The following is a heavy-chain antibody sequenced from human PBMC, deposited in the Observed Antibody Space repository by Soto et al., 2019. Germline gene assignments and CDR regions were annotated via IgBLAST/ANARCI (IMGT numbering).Heavy chain of an antibody. CDR1: GYIFTNYA. CDR3: ARSVVRIVEGNYYFYGLDV. V-gene: IGHV1-3*01. CDR2: NNAGNGNT. J-gene: IGHJ6*02. D-gene: IGHD2-21*01. Sequence: QVQLVQSGAEVKKPGASVKVSCKASGYIFTNYAFHWVRQAPGQRLEWMGWNNAGNGNTKYSQKFLGRVTFTRDTPASTAYMEVSSLRSEDTAVYYGARSVVRIVEGNYYFYGLDVWGQGTTVTVSS.